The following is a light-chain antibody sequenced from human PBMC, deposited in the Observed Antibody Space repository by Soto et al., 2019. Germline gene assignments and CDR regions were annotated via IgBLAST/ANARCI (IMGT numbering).Light chain of an antibody. CDR2: EVS. Sequence: SVLTQPASVSGSPGQSITISCTGSSSDVGGHNYVSWYQQHPGKAPKLMIYEVSNRPSGVSNRFSGSKSGHTASLTISGLQSEDEADYFCTSYTSSSTLDVFGTGTKVTIL. CDR1: SSDVGGHNY. V-gene: IGLV2-14*01. J-gene: IGLJ1*01. CDR3: TSYTSSSTLDV.